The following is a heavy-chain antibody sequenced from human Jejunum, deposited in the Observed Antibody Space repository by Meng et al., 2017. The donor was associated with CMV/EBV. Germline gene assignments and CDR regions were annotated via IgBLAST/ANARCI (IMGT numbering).Heavy chain of an antibody. CDR3: TTGGVVGS. V-gene: IGHV3-15*01. D-gene: IGHD2-21*01. Sequence: SCLASGFTFSSYDMMWVRHVPGKGLEWVGRVKSEIDGATTDYAAPVKGRFTISRDDSKNTVYMQLNSLKSEDTGVYYCTTGGVVGSWGQGTLVTVSS. CDR2: VKSEIDGATT. J-gene: IGHJ4*02. CDR1: GFTFSSYD.